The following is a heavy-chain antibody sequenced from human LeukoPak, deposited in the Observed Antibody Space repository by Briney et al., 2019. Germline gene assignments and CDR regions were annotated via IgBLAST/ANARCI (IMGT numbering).Heavy chain of an antibody. J-gene: IGHJ4*02. CDR3: ARLLGYCSSTSCYEFVDY. CDR1: GGSISSSSYY. V-gene: IGHV4-39*01. CDR2: IYYSGST. Sequence: ASETLSLTCTVPGGSISSSSYYWGWIRQPPGKGLEWIGSIYYSGSTYYNPSLKSRVTISVDTSKNQFSLKLSSVTAADTAVYYCARLLGYCSSTSCYEFVDYWGQGTLVTVSS. D-gene: IGHD2-2*01.